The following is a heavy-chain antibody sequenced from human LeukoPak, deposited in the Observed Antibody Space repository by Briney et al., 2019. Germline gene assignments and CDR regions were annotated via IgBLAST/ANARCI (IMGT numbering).Heavy chain of an antibody. V-gene: IGHV3-21*01. J-gene: IGHJ4*02. Sequence: GGSLRLSCAVSGFTFNAYSMMWVRQAPGKGLEWVSSISESSYHIYYADSVKGRFTISRDNAKNSLYLQMSSLRADDTAVYYCARKVPSAQSDFWGQGTLVTVSS. CDR2: ISESSYHI. CDR1: GFTFNAYS. CDR3: ARKVPSAQSDF.